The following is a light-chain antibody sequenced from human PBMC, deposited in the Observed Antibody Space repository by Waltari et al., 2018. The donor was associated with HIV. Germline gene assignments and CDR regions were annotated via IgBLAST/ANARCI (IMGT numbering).Light chain of an antibody. CDR3: QQSYSSPWT. Sequence: DIQMTQSPSSLSASVGDTVTITCRANQTIKSYLNGYRHRPGKAPELLLYAASTLQTGVPTRFSGGGFGTDFLLTINSLQPDDFAVYFCQQSYSSPWTFGQGTRVEVK. CDR1: QTIKSY. CDR2: AAS. J-gene: IGKJ1*01. V-gene: IGKV1-39*01.